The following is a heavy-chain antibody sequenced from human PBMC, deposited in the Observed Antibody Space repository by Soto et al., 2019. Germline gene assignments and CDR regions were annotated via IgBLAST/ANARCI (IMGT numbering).Heavy chain of an antibody. Sequence: QVQLLQSGAEVRKPGASVGISCKASGYIFSHYYMSWVRQAPGQGLEWMGKINPDGGATTFARNFQGRLTLTSDASTGTAYMQLSGLTSDDTAVYYCARGRRYTFWGQGTLVSVSS. J-gene: IGHJ4*02. CDR3: ARGRRYTF. V-gene: IGHV1-46*01. CDR2: INPDGGAT. CDR1: GYIFSHYY. D-gene: IGHD1-1*01.